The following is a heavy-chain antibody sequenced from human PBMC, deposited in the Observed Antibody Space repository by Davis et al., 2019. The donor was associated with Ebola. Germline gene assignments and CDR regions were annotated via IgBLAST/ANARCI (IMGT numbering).Heavy chain of an antibody. CDR2: INAGNGNT. V-gene: IGHV1-3*01. CDR3: ATLWFGISDVFDI. Sequence: ASVKVSCKASGYTFTSYAMHWVRQAPGHRLEWMGWINAGNGNTKYSQKFQGRVTITRDTSASTAYMELSSLRSEDTAVYYCATLWFGISDVFDIWGQGTMVTVSS. CDR1: GYTFTSYA. D-gene: IGHD3-10*01. J-gene: IGHJ3*02.